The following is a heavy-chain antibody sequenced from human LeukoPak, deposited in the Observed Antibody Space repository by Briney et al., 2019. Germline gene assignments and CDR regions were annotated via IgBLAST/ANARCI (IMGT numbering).Heavy chain of an antibody. D-gene: IGHD5/OR15-5a*01. CDR2: MNPNNGNT. CDR3: ARPPRDLVSAAPFPF. CDR1: GYTFSTCD. V-gene: IGHV1-8*03. Sequence: ASVKVSCKASGYTFSTCDINWVRQAPGQGLEWMGWMNPNNGNTGYAKKFQGRVTITRDTSISTAYMELSSLTSEDTAVYYCARPPRDLVSAAPFPFWGQGTPVTVSS. J-gene: IGHJ1*01.